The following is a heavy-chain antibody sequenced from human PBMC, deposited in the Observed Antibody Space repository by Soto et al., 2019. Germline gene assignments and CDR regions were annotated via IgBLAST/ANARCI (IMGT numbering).Heavy chain of an antibody. V-gene: IGHV1-2*02. CDR3: ARDWNYGMDV. J-gene: IGHJ6*02. Sequence: QVQLVQSGAEVKKPWASVKVSCKASGYTFTAYSIHWVRQAPGQGLEWMGWINPNSGGTKYAQKSQGRVTMTRDTSISTAYMELSWLTSDDTAVFYCARDWNYGMDVWGQGTTVTVSS. CDR1: GYTFTAYS. CDR2: INPNSGGT. D-gene: IGHD1-1*01.